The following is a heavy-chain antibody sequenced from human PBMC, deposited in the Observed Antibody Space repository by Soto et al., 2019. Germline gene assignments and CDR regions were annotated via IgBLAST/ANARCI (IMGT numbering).Heavy chain of an antibody. J-gene: IGHJ4*02. CDR1: GESFSGYY. Sequence: SETLSLTCAVYGESFSGYYWSWIRQPPGKGLEWIGEINHSGSTNYNPSLKSRVTMSVDTSKNQFSLKLSSVTAADTAMYYCAGNIVATISSFDYWGQGALVTVSS. CDR3: AGNIVATISSFDY. V-gene: IGHV4-34*01. CDR2: INHSGST. D-gene: IGHD5-12*01.